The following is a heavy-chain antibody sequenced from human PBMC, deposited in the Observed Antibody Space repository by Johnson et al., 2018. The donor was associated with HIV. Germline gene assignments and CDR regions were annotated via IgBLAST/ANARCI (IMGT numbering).Heavy chain of an antibody. Sequence: QVHLVESGGGVVQPGRSLRLSCGASGFTFNRYAIHWVRQAPGKGLEWVGVISYDGSIKYYADSVKGRFTISRDNSKNTLYLQMNSLTTEDTAVYYCARDAKVDYGDAFDIWGQGTKVTVSS. V-gene: IGHV3-30*04. D-gene: IGHD4-17*01. CDR3: ARDAKVDYGDAFDI. CDR1: GFTFNRYA. CDR2: ISYDGSIK. J-gene: IGHJ3*02.